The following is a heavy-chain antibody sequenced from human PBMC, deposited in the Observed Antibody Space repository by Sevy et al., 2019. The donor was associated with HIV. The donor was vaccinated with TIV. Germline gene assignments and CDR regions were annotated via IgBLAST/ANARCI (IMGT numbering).Heavy chain of an antibody. Sequence: GGSLRLSCVASGFTFSNFWMSWVRQAPGKGLEWVANIKRDGSEKYYVASVKGRFTISRDNAKTSLYLQMNSLRVEDTAVYYCARDCNSASCLWGMDVWGQGTMVTDSS. J-gene: IGHJ6*02. CDR3: ARDCNSASCLWGMDV. D-gene: IGHD1-26*01. CDR1: GFTFSNFW. CDR2: IKRDGSEK. V-gene: IGHV3-7*03.